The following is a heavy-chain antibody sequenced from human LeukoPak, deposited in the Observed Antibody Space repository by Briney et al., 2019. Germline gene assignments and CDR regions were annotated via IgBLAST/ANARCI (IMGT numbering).Heavy chain of an antibody. Sequence: SETLSLTCAVSGGSISSGGYAWSRIRRPPGKGLEWSGYLYHSGSAYYNPTLTSRVTISVDRAKNQFSLKLCSVTAADTAVYYCARDLDGSGAFDIWGQGTMVTVSS. CDR2: LYHSGSA. V-gene: IGHV4-30-2*01. J-gene: IGHJ3*02. CDR1: GGSISSGGYA. CDR3: ARDLDGSGAFDI. D-gene: IGHD3-10*01.